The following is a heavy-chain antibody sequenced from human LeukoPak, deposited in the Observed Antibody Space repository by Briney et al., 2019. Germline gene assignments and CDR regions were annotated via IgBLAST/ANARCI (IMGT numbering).Heavy chain of an antibody. CDR2: INPSGGST. CDR3: ARTIVGATFDY. CDR1: GYTFTSYY. D-gene: IGHD1-26*01. J-gene: IGHJ4*02. Sequence: GASVTVSCTASGYTFTSYYMHWVRQAPGQGLEWMGIINPSGGSTSYAQKFQGRVTMTRDTSTSTVYMELSSLRSEDTAVYYCARTIVGATFDYWGQGTLVTVSS. V-gene: IGHV1-46*01.